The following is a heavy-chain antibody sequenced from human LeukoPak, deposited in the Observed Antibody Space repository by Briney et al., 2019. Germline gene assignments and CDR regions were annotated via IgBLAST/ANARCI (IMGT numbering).Heavy chain of an antibody. CDR2: INAYNGNT. CDR3: ARGLQETLAWLQAFSAFDI. Sequence: GASVKVSCKTSGYTFTSYGISWVRQAPGQGLEWMGWINAYNGNTNYAQKFQGRVTMTTDTSTSTAYMDLRSLRSDDTAVYYCARGLQETLAWLQAFSAFDIWGQGTMVTVSS. D-gene: IGHD5-24*01. CDR1: GYTFTSYG. V-gene: IGHV1-18*01. J-gene: IGHJ3*02.